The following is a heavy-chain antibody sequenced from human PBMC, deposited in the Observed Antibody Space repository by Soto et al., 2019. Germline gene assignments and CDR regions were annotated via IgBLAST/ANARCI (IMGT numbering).Heavy chain of an antibody. Sequence: QVQLVQSGAEVKKPGASVKVSCKASGYTFTGYYMHWVRQAPGQGLEWMGWINPNSGGTNYAQKFQGWVTMNRDPSISTAYMELSRLRSDDTAVYYCAASTHLYCSGGSCPNDAFDIWGQGTMVTVSS. CDR3: AASTHLYCSGGSCPNDAFDI. CDR1: GYTFTGYY. V-gene: IGHV1-2*04. J-gene: IGHJ3*02. CDR2: INPNSGGT. D-gene: IGHD2-15*01.